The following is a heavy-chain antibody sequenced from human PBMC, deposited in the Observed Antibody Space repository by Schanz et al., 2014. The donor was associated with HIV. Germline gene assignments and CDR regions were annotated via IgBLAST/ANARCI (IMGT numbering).Heavy chain of an antibody. CDR1: GYTFSSYS. Sequence: QVQLVQSGTEVKKPGASVRVSCKASGYTFSSYSLSWVRQAPGQGLEWMGWISAYNGHPHYGQKFQGRFTMTSDTSTSTAYMELRNLRSDDTAVFYCARVGAGVTVFFDYWGQGTLVSVSP. CDR3: ARVGAGVTVFFDY. J-gene: IGHJ4*02. V-gene: IGHV1-18*01. CDR2: ISAYNGHP. D-gene: IGHD3-10*01.